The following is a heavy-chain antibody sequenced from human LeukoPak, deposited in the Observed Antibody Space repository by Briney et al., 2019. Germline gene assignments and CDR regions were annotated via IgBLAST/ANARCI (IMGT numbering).Heavy chain of an antibody. CDR3: ARGPSSGWYGGYAFDI. CDR1: GYTFTSYD. CDR2: MNPNSGNT. D-gene: IGHD6-19*01. J-gene: IGHJ3*02. Sequence: ASVKVSCKASGYTFTSYDINWVRQATGQGLEWMGWMNPNSGNTGYAQKFQGRVTMTRNTSISTAYMELSSLRSEDTAVYYCARGPSSGWYGGYAFDIWGQGTMVTVSS. V-gene: IGHV1-8*01.